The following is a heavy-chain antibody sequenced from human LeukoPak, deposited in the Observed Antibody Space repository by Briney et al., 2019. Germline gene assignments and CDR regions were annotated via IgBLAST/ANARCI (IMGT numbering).Heavy chain of an antibody. CDR2: SKNKANSYIT. V-gene: IGHV3-72*01. J-gene: IGHJ4*02. D-gene: IGHD3-16*01. CDR3: AREGLRGFDY. Sequence: PGGSLRLSCAASGFTFSDHYMDWVRQAPGKGLEWVGRSKNKANSYITQYAAFVQGRFTISRDDSKNSLYLQINSLKTEDTAVYYCAREGLRGFDYWGQGTLVTVSS. CDR1: GFTFSDHY.